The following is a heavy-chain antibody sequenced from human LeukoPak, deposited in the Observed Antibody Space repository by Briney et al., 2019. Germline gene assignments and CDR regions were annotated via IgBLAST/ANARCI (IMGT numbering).Heavy chain of an antibody. J-gene: IGHJ4*02. D-gene: IGHD2-15*01. Sequence: SETLSLTCNVSGDSVSSYYWNWIRQPPGKGLEWIAYIHYSGSTNYNPSLKSRVTISVDTSKNQFSLKLSSVTAADTAVYYCAREGYCSGGSCYSDTIFDYWGQGTLVTVSS. CDR2: IHYSGST. CDR3: AREGYCSGGSCYSDTIFDY. V-gene: IGHV4-59*02. CDR1: GDSVSSYY.